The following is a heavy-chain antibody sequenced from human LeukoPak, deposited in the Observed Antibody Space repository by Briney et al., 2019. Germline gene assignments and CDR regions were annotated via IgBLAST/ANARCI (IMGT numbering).Heavy chain of an antibody. V-gene: IGHV1-18*01. CDR2: ISGYNDNT. D-gene: IGHD6-13*01. Sequence: EASVKVSCKASGYTFTNYGISWVRQAPGQGLEWMGWISGYNDNTNYAQKFQGRLTVTTDTSTSTTYMELRSLRSDDTAVYYCARDGPGIAAAGYFRASADYWGQGTLVTVSS. CDR1: GYTFTNYG. J-gene: IGHJ4*02. CDR3: ARDGPGIAAAGYFRASADY.